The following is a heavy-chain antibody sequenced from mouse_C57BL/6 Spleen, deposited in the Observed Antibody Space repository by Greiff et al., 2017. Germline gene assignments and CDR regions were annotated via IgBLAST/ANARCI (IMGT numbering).Heavy chain of an antibody. J-gene: IGHJ4*01. CDR2: IYPGDGDT. CDR1: GYAFSSSW. CDR3: ARNGVTGTEGVYYAVDY. D-gene: IGHD4-1*01. V-gene: IGHV1-82*01. Sequence: QVQLQQSGPELVKPGASVKISCKASGYAFSSSWMNWLKQRPGKGLEWIGRIYPGDGDTNYNGKFKGKATLTADKSSSPAYMQLSSLTSEDSAVYFGARNGVTGTEGVYYAVDYWGQGTSVTVSS.